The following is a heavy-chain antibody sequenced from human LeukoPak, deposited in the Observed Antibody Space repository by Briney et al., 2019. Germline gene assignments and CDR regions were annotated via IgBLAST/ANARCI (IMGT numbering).Heavy chain of an antibody. J-gene: IGHJ4*02. CDR3: ARDLHY. CDR2: IWYDGSNK. Sequence: GGSLRLSCAASGFTFSSYGMHWVRQAQGKGLEWVAIIWYDGSNKYYADSVKGRFTISRDNPKNTLYLQMNSLRAEDTAVYYCARDLHYWGQGTLVTVSS. V-gene: IGHV3-33*01. CDR1: GFTFSSYG.